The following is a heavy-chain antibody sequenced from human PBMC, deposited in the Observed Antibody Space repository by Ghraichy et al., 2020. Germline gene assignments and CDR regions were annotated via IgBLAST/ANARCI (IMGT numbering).Heavy chain of an antibody. Sequence: SETLSLTCVVSAHSISSGHYWGWIRQPPGKGLEWIGSIYHSGTTYYNPSLQSRVTLSIDTSKNQFSLKLTSVTAADTAVYYCAKITTAGLYYFDSWGQGTLVPVSS. CDR2: IYHSGTT. V-gene: IGHV4-38-2*01. CDR3: AKITTAGLYYFDS. J-gene: IGHJ4*02. CDR1: AHSISSGHY. D-gene: IGHD6-13*01.